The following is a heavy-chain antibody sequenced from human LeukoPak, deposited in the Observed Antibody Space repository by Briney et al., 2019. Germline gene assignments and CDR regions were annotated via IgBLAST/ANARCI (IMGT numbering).Heavy chain of an antibody. J-gene: IGHJ4*02. D-gene: IGHD3-10*01. CDR3: ASVYGSGSAPGY. CDR1: GGSFSGYY. CDR2: INHSGST. V-gene: IGHV4-34*01. Sequence: SETLSLTCAVYGGSFSGYYWSWIRQPPGKGLEWIGEINHSGSTNYNPSLKSRVTMSVDTSKNQFSLKLSSVTAADTAVYYCASVYGSGSAPGYWGQGTLVTVSS.